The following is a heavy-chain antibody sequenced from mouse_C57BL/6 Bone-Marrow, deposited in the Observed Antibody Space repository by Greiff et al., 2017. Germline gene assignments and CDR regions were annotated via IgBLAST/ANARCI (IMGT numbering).Heavy chain of an antibody. D-gene: IGHD1-1*01. CDR3: ARSSYYDYAIDY. CDR1: GFTFSDYG. J-gene: IGHJ4*01. CDR2: ISSGSSTI. Sequence: EVKLQESGGGLVKPGGSLKLSCAASGFTFSDYGMHWVRQTPEQGLEWVAYISSGSSTIYYADTVKGRFTISRDNAKNTLFLQMPSLRSEDTAMYYCARSSYYDYAIDYWGQGTSVTVSS. V-gene: IGHV5-17*01.